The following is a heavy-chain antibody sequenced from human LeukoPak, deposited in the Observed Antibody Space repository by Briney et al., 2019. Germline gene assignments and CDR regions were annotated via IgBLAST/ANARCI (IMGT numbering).Heavy chain of an antibody. J-gene: IGHJ4*02. CDR3: ARENSSSYVFDY. D-gene: IGHD3-22*01. V-gene: IGHV3-21*01. CDR2: ISKSSSNI. CDR1: GFTFSSYS. Sequence: KPGGSLRLSCAASGFTFSSYSMNWVRQAPGKGLEWVSSISKSSSNIYYADSVRGRLTISRDNAKNSLYLQMNSLRAEDTAVYYCARENSSSYVFDYWGQGTLVTVSS.